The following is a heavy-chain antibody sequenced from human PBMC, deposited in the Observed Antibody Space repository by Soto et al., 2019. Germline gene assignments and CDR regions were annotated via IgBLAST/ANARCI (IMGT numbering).Heavy chain of an antibody. V-gene: IGHV3-23*01. D-gene: IGHD3-22*01. CDR3: AKDPDYGDTSGYLSPPP. CDR1: GFTFNSYA. Sequence: GSLKLSCAASGFTFNSYAMIWVRQTPGKGLEWVSAIDGSGGTTYYADSVKGRFTISRDNSKNTMYLQMNDLRADDTAVYYCAKDPDYGDTSGYLSPPPWGQGTLVTVSS. CDR2: IDGSGGTT. J-gene: IGHJ5*02.